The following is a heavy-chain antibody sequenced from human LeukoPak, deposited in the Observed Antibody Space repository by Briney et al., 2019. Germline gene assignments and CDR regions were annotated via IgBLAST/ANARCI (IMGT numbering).Heavy chain of an antibody. V-gene: IGHV3-72*01. CDR1: GFTFTNAW. CDR3: APGGDYCSSSSCPS. Sequence: PGGSLRLSCTASGFTFTNAWMSWVRQAPGKGLEWVGRSRNKANSYTTEYAASVKGRFTISRDDSKNSLYLQMNSLKTEDTAVYYCAPGGDYCSSSSCPSWGQGTIVTVSS. D-gene: IGHD2-2*01. J-gene: IGHJ3*01. CDR2: SRNKANSYTT.